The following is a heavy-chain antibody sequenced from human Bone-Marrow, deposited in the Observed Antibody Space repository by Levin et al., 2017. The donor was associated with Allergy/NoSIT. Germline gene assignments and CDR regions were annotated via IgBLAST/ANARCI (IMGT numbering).Heavy chain of an antibody. CDR1: GGTFSSYA. J-gene: IGHJ6*02. Sequence: SVKVSCKASGGTFSSYAISWVRQAPGQGLEWMGGIIPIFGTANYAQKFQGRVTITADESTSTAYMELSSLRSEDTAVYYCARDSLNAGYYYYGMDVWGQGTTVTVSS. CDR2: IIPIFGTA. CDR3: ARDSLNAGYYYYGMDV. V-gene: IGHV1-69*13. D-gene: IGHD1-14*01.